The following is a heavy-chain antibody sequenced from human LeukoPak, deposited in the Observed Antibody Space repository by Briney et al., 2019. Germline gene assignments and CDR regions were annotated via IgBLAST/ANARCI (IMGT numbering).Heavy chain of an antibody. CDR2: VYSGDST. V-gene: IGHV3-53*01. Sequence: PRGSLRLSRAASGFTVSSNYMSWVRQAPGKGLEWVSVVYSGDSTYYADSVKGRFTISRDNSKNTLYLQMNSLRAEDTAVYYCAKDLIAAVTDGYWGQGTLVTVSS. D-gene: IGHD4-11*01. CDR1: GFTVSSNY. J-gene: IGHJ4*02. CDR3: AKDLIAAVTDGY.